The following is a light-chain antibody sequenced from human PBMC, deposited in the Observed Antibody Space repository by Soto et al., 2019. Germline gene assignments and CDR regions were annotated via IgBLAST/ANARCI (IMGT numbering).Light chain of an antibody. CDR3: QQYNSWPPT. V-gene: IGKV3-15*01. CDR1: QSVSSSY. CDR2: DAS. J-gene: IGKJ5*01. Sequence: SQSAGAVSLTKGERATLSCRASQSVSSSYLAWYQQKPGQAPRLLIYDASTRAPGIPARFSGSGSGTELTLTFSSLQSDDFAVYHCQQYNSWPPTFAHGTRLEIK.